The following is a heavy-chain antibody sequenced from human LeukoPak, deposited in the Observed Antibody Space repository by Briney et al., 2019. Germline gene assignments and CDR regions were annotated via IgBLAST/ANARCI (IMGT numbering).Heavy chain of an antibody. V-gene: IGHV4-59*01. J-gene: IGHJ4*02. CDR3: ARGSFGESEPIRPFDY. D-gene: IGHD3-10*01. CDR2: IYYSGST. Sequence: SETLSLTCTVSGGSISSYYWSWIRQPPGKGLEWIGYIYYSGSTNYNPSLKSRVTISVDTSKNQFSLKLSSVTAADTAVYYCARGSFGESEPIRPFDYWGQGTLVTVSS. CDR1: GGSISSYY.